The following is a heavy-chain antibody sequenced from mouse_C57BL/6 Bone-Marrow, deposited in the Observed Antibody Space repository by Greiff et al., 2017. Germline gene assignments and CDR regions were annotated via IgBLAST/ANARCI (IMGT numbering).Heavy chain of an antibody. CDR1: GYTFTDYY. V-gene: IGHV1-26*01. CDR2: INPNNGGT. J-gene: IGHJ2*01. CDR3: ARRPIAAVVHFDY. Sequence: VQLQQSGPELVKPGASVKISCKASGYTFTDYYMNWVKQSPGKSLEWIGDINPNNGGTSYNQKFKGKATLTVDKSSSTAYMELRSLTSEDSAVYYCARRPIAAVVHFDYWGQGTTLTVSS. D-gene: IGHD1-1*01.